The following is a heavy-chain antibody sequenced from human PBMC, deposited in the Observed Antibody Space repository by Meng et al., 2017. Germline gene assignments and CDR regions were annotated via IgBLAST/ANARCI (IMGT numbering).Heavy chain of an antibody. CDR2: IYTSGRT. D-gene: IGHD3-22*01. Sequence: SETLSLTCTVSGGSISSYYWSWIRQPAGKGLEWIGRIYTSGRTNYNPSLKSRVTMSVDTSKNQFSLKLSSVTAADTAVYYCARGFSVGYDSSGYYYVPPYFDYWGQGTLVTVSS. V-gene: IGHV4-4*07. CDR1: GGSISSYY. J-gene: IGHJ4*02. CDR3: ARGFSVGYDSSGYYYVPPYFDY.